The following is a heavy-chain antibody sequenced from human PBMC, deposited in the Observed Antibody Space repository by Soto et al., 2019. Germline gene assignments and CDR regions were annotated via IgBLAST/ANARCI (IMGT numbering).Heavy chain of an antibody. CDR1: GGSISSSSYY. CDR2: IYYSGST. CDR3: ARHIVATTFDY. J-gene: IGHJ4*02. Sequence: SETLSLTCTVSGGSISSSSYYWGWIRQPPGKGLEWIGSIYYSGSTYYNPSLKSRVTISVDTSKNQFSLKLSSVTAADTAVYYCARHIVATTFDYWGQGTLVTVSS. V-gene: IGHV4-39*01. D-gene: IGHD5-12*01.